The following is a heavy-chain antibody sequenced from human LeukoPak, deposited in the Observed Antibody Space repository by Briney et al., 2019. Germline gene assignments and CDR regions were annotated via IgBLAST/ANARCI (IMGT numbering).Heavy chain of an antibody. J-gene: IGHJ4*02. CDR2: ISGSGGST. V-gene: IGHV3-23*01. D-gene: IGHD2-15*01. CDR3: AKLDIVVVVAATLVY. Sequence: GGSLRLSCAASGFTFSSYAMSWVRQAPGKGLEWVSAISGSGGSTYYADSVKGRFTISRDNSKSTLYLQMNSLRAEDTAVYYCAKLDIVVVVAATLVYWGQGTLVTVSS. CDR1: GFTFSSYA.